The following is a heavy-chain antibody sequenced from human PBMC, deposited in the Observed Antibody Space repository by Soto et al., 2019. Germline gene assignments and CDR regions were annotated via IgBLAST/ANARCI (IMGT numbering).Heavy chain of an antibody. CDR2: VSGDSNTI. Sequence: GGSLRLSCAASGFPLRDFGMNWVRQAPGKGLEWISYVSGDSNTIYYADSVRGRFTISRDTAKSSLYLQMNSLRDGDTAVYCCARDNRNSWRANWHYYEEFYFDYWGRGTLVTVSS. CDR1: GFPLRDFG. D-gene: IGHD1-7*01. CDR3: ARDNRNSWRANWHYYEEFYFDY. J-gene: IGHJ4*02. V-gene: IGHV3-48*02.